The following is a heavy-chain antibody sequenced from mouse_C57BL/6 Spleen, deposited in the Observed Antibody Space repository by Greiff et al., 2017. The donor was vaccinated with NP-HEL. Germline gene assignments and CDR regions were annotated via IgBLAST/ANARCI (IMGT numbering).Heavy chain of an antibody. CDR3: TSHDGYYIEPDY. Sequence: VQLQQSGAELVRPGASVTLSCKASGYTFTDYEMHWVKQTPVHGLEWIGAIDPETGGTAYNQKFKGQARLTADKSSSTAYLGLRSLTSEDSAVYYCTSHDGYYIEPDYWGKGTTLTVSS. J-gene: IGHJ2*01. V-gene: IGHV1-15*01. CDR2: IDPETGGT. CDR1: GYTFTDYE. D-gene: IGHD2-3*01.